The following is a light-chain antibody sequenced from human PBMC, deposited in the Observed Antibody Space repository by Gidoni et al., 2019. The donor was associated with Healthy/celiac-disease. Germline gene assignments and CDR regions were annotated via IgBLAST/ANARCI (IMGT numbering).Light chain of an antibody. J-gene: IGKJ1*01. V-gene: IGKV3-20*01. CDR1: QSVSSSY. Sequence: IVLTQSPGTLSLSPGERATLPGRASQSVSSSYLAWYKQKPGQAPRLLIYGASSRAPGIPDRFSSSGSGTDFTLTISRLEPEDFAVYYCQQYGSSTWTFGQGTKVEIK. CDR2: GAS. CDR3: QQYGSSTWT.